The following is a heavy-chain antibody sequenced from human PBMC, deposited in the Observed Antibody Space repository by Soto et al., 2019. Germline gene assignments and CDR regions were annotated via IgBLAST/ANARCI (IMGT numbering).Heavy chain of an antibody. CDR2: ISGTSSYI. V-gene: IGHV3-11*03. Sequence: GGSLRLSCAASGFTFSDYYMSWIRQAPGKGLEWVSYISGTSSYIKYAASVRGRFTISRDNAKNSLYLQMDSLKAEDTAVYFCARTERAPSNYFYILTGYYYFDYWGQGTLVTVSS. CDR3: ARTERAPSNYFYILTGYYYFDY. CDR1: GFTFSDYY. D-gene: IGHD3-9*01. J-gene: IGHJ4*02.